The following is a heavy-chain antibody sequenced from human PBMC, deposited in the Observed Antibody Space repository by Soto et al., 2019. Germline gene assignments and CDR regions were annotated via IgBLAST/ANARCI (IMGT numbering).Heavy chain of an antibody. V-gene: IGHV1-3*01. CDR1: GYTFTSYA. Sequence: ASVKVSCKAYGYTFTSYAMHWVRQAPGQRLEWMGWINAGNGNTKYSQKFQGRVTITRDTSASTAYMELSSLRSEDTAVYYCARVIGGYGHDYWGQGTLVTVSS. J-gene: IGHJ4*02. D-gene: IGHD5-12*01. CDR2: INAGNGNT. CDR3: ARVIGGYGHDY.